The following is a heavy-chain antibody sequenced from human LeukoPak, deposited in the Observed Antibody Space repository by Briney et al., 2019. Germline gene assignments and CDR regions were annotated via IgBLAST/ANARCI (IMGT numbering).Heavy chain of an antibody. CDR3: AKPAKTDYADY. J-gene: IGHJ4*02. CDR2: ISGSGGNT. V-gene: IGHV3-23*01. Sequence: GGSLRLSCAASGFTFSSYWMHWVRQAPGKGLEWVSAISGSGGNTYYTDSVKGRFTISRDNSKNTLYLQMNSLRAEDTAVYYCAKPAKTDYADYWGQGTLVTVSS. CDR1: GFTFSSYW. D-gene: IGHD1-14*01.